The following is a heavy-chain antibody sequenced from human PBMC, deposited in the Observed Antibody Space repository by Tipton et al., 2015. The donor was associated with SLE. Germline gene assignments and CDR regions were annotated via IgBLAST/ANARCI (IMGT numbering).Heavy chain of an antibody. Sequence: TLSLTCTVSGGSMSSYCWSWIRQPPGKGLEWIGYIYYSGSTNYNPSLKSRGTISVDTSKNKFSLKLSTVTAADTAVYYCARVRGYYDSSGYWPDAFDIWGQGTMVTVSS. D-gene: IGHD3-22*01. CDR1: GGSMSSYC. J-gene: IGHJ3*02. CDR3: ARVRGYYDSSGYWPDAFDI. CDR2: IYYSGST. V-gene: IGHV4-59*01.